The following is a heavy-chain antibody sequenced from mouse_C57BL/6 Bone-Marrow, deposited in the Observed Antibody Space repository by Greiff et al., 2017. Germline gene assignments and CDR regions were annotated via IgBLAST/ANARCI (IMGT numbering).Heavy chain of an antibody. CDR2: ISSGGDYI. CDR1: GFTFSSYA. Sequence: EVLLVESGEGLVKPGGSLKLSCAASGFTFSSYAMSWVRQTPEKRLEWVAYISSGGDYIYYADTVKGRFTLSRDNARNTLYLQMSRLKSEDTAMYYWTRERGYGSSRDYCDSWCQGTTLTVSS. CDR3: TRERGYGSSRDYCDS. J-gene: IGHJ2*01. D-gene: IGHD1-1*01. V-gene: IGHV5-9-1*02.